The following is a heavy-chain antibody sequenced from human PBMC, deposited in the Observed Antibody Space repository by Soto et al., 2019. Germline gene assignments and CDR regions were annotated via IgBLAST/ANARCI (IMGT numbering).Heavy chain of an antibody. CDR1: GGLFSSYP. J-gene: IGHJ5*02. D-gene: IGHD3-22*01. CDR3: ASGGSGYTWFNES. CDR2: IIPVFQTA. V-gene: IGHV1-69*01. Sequence: QAQLVQSGAEVKKPGSSVKVSCKASGGLFSSYPISWVRQVPGQGLEWMGGIIPVFQTAYYTQRFQGRVTTTADESTNTAYMELSSLRSQDTVIYYCASGGSGYTWFNESWGQGTLVTVSS.